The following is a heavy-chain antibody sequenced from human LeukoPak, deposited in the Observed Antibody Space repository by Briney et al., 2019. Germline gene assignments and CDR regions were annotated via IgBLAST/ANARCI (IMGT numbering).Heavy chain of an antibody. CDR2: IYSGGST. D-gene: IGHD6-13*01. CDR1: GFTVSSNY. V-gene: IGHV3-53*01. Sequence: GGSLRLSCAASGFTVSSNYMSWVRQAPGKGLEWVSVIYSGGSTYYEDSVKGRFTISRDNSKNPLYLQMNSLRAEDTAVYYCARVGSMYSSSWYYFDDWGQGTLATVSS. CDR3: ARVGSMYSSSWYYFDD. J-gene: IGHJ4*02.